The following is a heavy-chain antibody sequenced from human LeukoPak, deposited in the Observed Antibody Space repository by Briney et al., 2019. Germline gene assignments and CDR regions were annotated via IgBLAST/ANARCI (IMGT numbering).Heavy chain of an antibody. V-gene: IGHV1-2*02. Sequence: ASVKVSCKASGYTFTGYYMHWVRQAPGQGLEWMGWINPNSGGTNYAQKFQGRVTMTRDTSISTAYMELSRLRSDDTAVYYCARDLGYDSSGYDYWGQRTLVTVSS. D-gene: IGHD3-22*01. J-gene: IGHJ4*02. CDR2: INPNSGGT. CDR1: GYTFTGYY. CDR3: ARDLGYDSSGYDY.